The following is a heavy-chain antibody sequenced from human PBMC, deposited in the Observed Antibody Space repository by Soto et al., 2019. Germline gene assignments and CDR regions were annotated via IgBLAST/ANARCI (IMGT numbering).Heavy chain of an antibody. D-gene: IGHD2-15*01. CDR3: PTGYCSGGSCYGTDY. V-gene: IGHV1-18*01. J-gene: IGHJ4*02. Sequence: ASVKVSWKASGYTFTTYGISWVRQAPGQGLEWMGWTSGYNDNTKYAQNLQGRVTMTTDTSTTTAYMELRSLRSDDTAVYYCPTGYCSGGSCYGTDYWGQGTPVTVSS. CDR2: TSGYNDNT. CDR1: GYTFTTYG.